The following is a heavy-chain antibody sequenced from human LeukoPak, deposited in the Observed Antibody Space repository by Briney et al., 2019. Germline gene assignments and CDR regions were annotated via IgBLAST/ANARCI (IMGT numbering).Heavy chain of an antibody. CDR3: ARGGSRGENYFDY. D-gene: IGHD6-13*01. J-gene: IGHJ4*02. CDR2: TIPIFGTA. V-gene: IGHV1-69*05. CDR1: GGTFSSYA. Sequence: SVKVSCKASGGTFSSYAISWVRQAPGQGLEWMGRTIPIFGTANYAQKFQGRVTITTDESTSTAYMELSSLRSEATAVYYCARGGSRGENYFDYWGQGTLVTVSS.